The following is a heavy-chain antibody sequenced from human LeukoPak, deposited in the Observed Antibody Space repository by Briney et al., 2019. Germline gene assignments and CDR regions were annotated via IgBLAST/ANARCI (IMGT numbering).Heavy chain of an antibody. CDR1: GGSLSGFF. CDR3: ARGGRNKYTSGDFAY. V-gene: IGHV4-34*01. Sequence: SETLFLTCAVSGGSLSGFFWSWIRQPPGKGLEWIGEVNHSGASNYKPSLKSRVTISVDTSRTQLSLMLTSVTAADTALYYCARGGRNKYTSGDFAYWGQGILVTVSS. D-gene: IGHD3-3*01. CDR2: VNHSGAS. J-gene: IGHJ4*02.